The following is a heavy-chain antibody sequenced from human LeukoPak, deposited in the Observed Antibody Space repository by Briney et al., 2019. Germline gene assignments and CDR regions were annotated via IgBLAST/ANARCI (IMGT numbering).Heavy chain of an antibody. V-gene: IGHV3-30*04. Sequence: GGSLRLSCAASGFTFSSYAMHWVRQAPGKGLEWVAVISYDGSNKYYADSVKGRFTISRDNSKNTLYLQMNSLRAADTAAYYCAKIRYSYGYVDYWGQGTLVTVSS. D-gene: IGHD5-18*01. J-gene: IGHJ4*02. CDR1: GFTFSSYA. CDR3: AKIRYSYGYVDY. CDR2: ISYDGSNK.